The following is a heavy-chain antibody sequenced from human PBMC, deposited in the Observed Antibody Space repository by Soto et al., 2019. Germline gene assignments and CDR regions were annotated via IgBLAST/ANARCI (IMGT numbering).Heavy chain of an antibody. CDR1: GFTFSSYG. CDR3: ARDGRYSYGAYFDY. CDR2: IWYDGSNK. D-gene: IGHD5-18*01. Sequence: QVQLVESGGGVVQPGRSLRLSCAASGFTFSSYGMHWVRQAPGKGLEWVAVIWYDGSNKYYADSVKGRFTISRDNSKNTLYLQMNSLRAEDTAVYYCARDGRYSYGAYFDYWGQGTLVTVSS. V-gene: IGHV3-33*01. J-gene: IGHJ4*02.